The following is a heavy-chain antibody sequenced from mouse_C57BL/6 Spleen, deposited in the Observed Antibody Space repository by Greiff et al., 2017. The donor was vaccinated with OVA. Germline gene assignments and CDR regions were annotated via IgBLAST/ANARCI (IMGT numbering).Heavy chain of an antibody. D-gene: IGHD1-1*01. J-gene: IGHJ4*01. CDR3: ARGMHYYYGSSFPSMDY. CDR1: GYAFTNYL. CDR2: INPGSGGT. Sequence: QVQLKESGAELVRPGTSVKVSCKASGYAFTNYLIEWVKQRPGQGLEWIGVINPGSGGTNYNEKFKGKATLTADKSSSTAYMQLSSLTSEDSAVYFCARGMHYYYGSSFPSMDYWGQGTSVTVSS. V-gene: IGHV1-54*01.